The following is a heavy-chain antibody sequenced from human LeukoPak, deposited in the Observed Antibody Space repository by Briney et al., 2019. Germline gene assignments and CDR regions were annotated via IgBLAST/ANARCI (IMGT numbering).Heavy chain of an antibody. CDR2: IYYTGRT. V-gene: IGHV4-39*01. D-gene: IGHD6-13*01. J-gene: IGHJ5*02. Sequence: SETLSLTCTVSSGSISSSSHSWGWIRQPPGKGLEWTGSIYYTGRTYYNPSLKSRVTISVDTSKNQLSLKLSSVTAADTAVYYCAQSLGSSNWIGNWFDPWGQGTLVTVSS. CDR3: AQSLGSSNWIGNWFDP. CDR1: SGSISSSSHS.